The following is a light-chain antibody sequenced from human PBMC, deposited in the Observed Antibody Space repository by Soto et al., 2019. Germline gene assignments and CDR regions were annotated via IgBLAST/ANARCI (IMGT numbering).Light chain of an antibody. CDR3: SSYTSSSTYV. V-gene: IGLV2-14*03. CDR2: DVS. CDR1: SSYVGGYNY. J-gene: IGLJ1*01. Sequence: QSVLTQPAPVSGSPGQSITISCTGTSSYVGGYNYVSWYQHHPGKAPKLLIYDVSNRPSGVSNRFSGSKSGNTASLTISGLQAEDEADYYCSSYTSSSTYVLGTGTKVTVL.